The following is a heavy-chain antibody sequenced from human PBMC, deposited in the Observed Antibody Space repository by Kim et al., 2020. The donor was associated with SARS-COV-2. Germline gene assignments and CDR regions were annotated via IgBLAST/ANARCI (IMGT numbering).Heavy chain of an antibody. CDR3: AKLYFNFDY. Sequence: GSTYYADSVKGRFTISRDKSKNTLYLQMNSLRAEDTAVYYCAKLYFNFDYWGQGTLVTVSS. D-gene: IGHD3-10*01. V-gene: IGHV3-23*01. J-gene: IGHJ4*02. CDR2: GST.